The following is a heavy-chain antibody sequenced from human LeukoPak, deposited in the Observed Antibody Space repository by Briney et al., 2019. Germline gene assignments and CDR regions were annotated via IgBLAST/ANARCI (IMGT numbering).Heavy chain of an antibody. V-gene: IGHV1-18*04. J-gene: IGHJ4*02. CDR2: ISAYNGNT. CDR3: ARDGFRDSSGWYDY. D-gene: IGHD6-19*01. CDR1: GYTITSYY. Sequence: GASVKVSCKASGYTITSYYMHWVRQAPGQGLEWMGWISAYNGNTNYAQKLQGRVTMTTDTSTSTAYMELRSLRSDDTAVYYCARDGFRDSSGWYDYWGQGTLVTVSS.